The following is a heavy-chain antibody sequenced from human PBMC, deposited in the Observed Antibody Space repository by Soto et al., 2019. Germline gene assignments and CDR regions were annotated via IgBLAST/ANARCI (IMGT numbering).Heavy chain of an antibody. CDR2: INPNSGGT. CDR1: GYTFTGYY. Sequence: ASVKVSSKASGYTFTGYYMHWVRQAPGQGLEWMGWINPNSGGTNYAQKFQGWVTMTRDTSISTAYMELSRLRSDDTAVYYCAREDSGSYYGMDVWGQGTTVTVSS. CDR3: AREDSGSYYGMDV. D-gene: IGHD1-26*01. V-gene: IGHV1-2*04. J-gene: IGHJ6*02.